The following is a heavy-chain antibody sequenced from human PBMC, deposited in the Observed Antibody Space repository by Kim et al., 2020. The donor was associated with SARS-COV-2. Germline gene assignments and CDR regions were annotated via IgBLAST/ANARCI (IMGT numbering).Heavy chain of an antibody. CDR2: INPNSGGT. CDR3: ARGGAQPRDY. V-gene: IGHV1-2*06. J-gene: IGHJ4*02. Sequence: ASVKVSCKASGYTLTDHYMHWVRQAPGQGLEWMGRINPNSGGTNYAQKFQGRVTVTRDTSISTDYMELSSLKSDDTAVYYCARGGAQPRDYWGQGTLVTV. CDR1: GYTLTDHY. D-gene: IGHD3-10*01.